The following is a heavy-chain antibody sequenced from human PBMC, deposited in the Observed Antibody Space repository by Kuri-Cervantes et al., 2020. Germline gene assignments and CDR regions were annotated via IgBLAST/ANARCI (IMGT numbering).Heavy chain of an antibody. V-gene: IGHV3-21*01. D-gene: IGHD5-24*01. Sequence: GESLKISCAASGFTFSSYSMNWVRQAPGKGLEWVSSISSSSSYIYYADSVKGRFTISRDNAKNSLYLQMNSLRAEDTAVYYCARGGLGRDGYNFLYWGQGTLVTDSS. CDR3: ARGGLGRDGYNFLY. CDR1: GFTFSSYS. CDR2: ISSSSSYI. J-gene: IGHJ4*02.